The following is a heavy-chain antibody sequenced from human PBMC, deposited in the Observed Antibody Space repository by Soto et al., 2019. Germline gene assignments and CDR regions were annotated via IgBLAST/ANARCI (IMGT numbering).Heavy chain of an antibody. V-gene: IGHV3-7*05. CDR3: VSGADY. CDR2: IKQDGSEK. Sequence: EVQLVESGGGLVQPGGSLRLSCAASGLRFSSYWMTWARQAPGKGLEWVANIKQDGSEKYYVDSVKGRFTISRDNAKNSLYLQMNSLRAEDTAVYYCVSGADYWGQGTLVTVSS. J-gene: IGHJ4*02. CDR1: GLRFSSYW.